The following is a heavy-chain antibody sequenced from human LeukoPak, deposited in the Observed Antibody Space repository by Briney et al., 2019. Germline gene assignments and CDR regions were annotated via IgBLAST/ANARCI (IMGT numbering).Heavy chain of an antibody. J-gene: IGHJ4*02. Sequence: GGSLRLSCATSGFTFDDYAMHWVRQAPGKGLEWVSLISGNGGNTYYADSVKGRYTISRDNSKNSLYLQMDSLRTEDTALYYCAKDISNWNSRHFDYWGQGTLVTVSS. V-gene: IGHV3-43*02. CDR2: ISGNGGNT. CDR3: AKDISNWNSRHFDY. CDR1: GFTFDDYA. D-gene: IGHD1-7*01.